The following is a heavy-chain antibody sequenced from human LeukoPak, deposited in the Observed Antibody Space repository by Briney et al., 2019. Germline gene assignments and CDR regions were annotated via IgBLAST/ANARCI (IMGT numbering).Heavy chain of an antibody. V-gene: IGHV4-34*01. Sequence: SETLSLTCAVYGGSFSGYYWSWIRQPPGKGLEWIGEINHSGSTNYNPSLKSRVTISVDTSKNQFSLKLSSVTAADTAVYFCARGFTVTTRRVFDPWGQGTLVTVSS. J-gene: IGHJ5*02. D-gene: IGHD4-11*01. CDR1: GGSFSGYY. CDR3: ARGFTVTTRRVFDP. CDR2: INHSGST.